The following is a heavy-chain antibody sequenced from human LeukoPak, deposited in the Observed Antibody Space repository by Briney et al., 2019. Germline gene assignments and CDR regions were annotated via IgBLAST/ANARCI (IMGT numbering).Heavy chain of an antibody. CDR1: GFTFSSYG. J-gene: IGHJ6*02. Sequence: PGGSLRLSCAASGFTFSSYGMHWVREAPGKGLEWVAVISCEGSNKYYADSVKGRFTISRDNSKNTLYLRMNSLRAEDTAVYYCARDQYPSRYYYYYYGMDVWGQGTTVTVSS. V-gene: IGHV3-30*03. D-gene: IGHD3-9*01. CDR3: ARDQYPSRYYYYYYGMDV. CDR2: ISCEGSNK.